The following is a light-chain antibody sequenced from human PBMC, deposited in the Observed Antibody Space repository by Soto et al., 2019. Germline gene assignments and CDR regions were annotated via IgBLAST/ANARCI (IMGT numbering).Light chain of an antibody. V-gene: IGKV4-1*01. CDR3: QQYYTTPLT. J-gene: IGKJ1*01. CDR1: QSVLYSSNNKNY. Sequence: DIMMTQSPDSLAVSLGERATINCKSSQSVLYSSNNKNYLAWYQQKPGQPPKLLIYWASTRESGFPDRFSGSGSGTDFTLTIRSLQAEDVAVYYCQQYYTTPLTFGHGTKVEIK. CDR2: WAS.